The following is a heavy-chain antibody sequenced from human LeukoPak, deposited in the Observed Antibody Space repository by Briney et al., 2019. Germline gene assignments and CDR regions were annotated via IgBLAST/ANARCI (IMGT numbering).Heavy chain of an antibody. V-gene: IGHV1-2*02. CDR1: GGTFSSYA. J-gene: IGHJ4*02. D-gene: IGHD6-19*01. Sequence: ASVKVSCKASGGTFSSYAISWVRQAPGQGLEWMGWINPNSGGTNYAQKFQGRVTMTRDTSISTAYMELSRLRSDDTAVYYCARVGIAVAGTRGNYFDHWGQGTLVTVSS. CDR3: ARVGIAVAGTRGNYFDH. CDR2: INPNSGGT.